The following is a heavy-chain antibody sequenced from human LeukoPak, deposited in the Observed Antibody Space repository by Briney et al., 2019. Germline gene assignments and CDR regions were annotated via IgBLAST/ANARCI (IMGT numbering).Heavy chain of an antibody. Sequence: SETLSLTCTVSGGSISSYYWSWIRQPPGKGLEWIGSIYYSGSTYYNPSLKSRVTISVDTSKNQFSLKLSSVTAADTAVYYCARLTIFGVVISWFDPWGQGTLVTVSS. CDR2: IYYSGST. D-gene: IGHD3-3*01. CDR3: ARLTIFGVVISWFDP. J-gene: IGHJ5*02. CDR1: GGSISSYY. V-gene: IGHV4-59*05.